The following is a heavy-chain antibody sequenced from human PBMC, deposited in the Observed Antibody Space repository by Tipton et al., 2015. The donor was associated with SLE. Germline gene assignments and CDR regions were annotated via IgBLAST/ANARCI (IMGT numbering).Heavy chain of an antibody. J-gene: IGHJ3*01. CDR1: GFTFSTYV. CDR2: IWYDGSNK. V-gene: IGHV3-33*06. CDR3: AKGDYDYIWGTYRRGEAFDA. Sequence: SLRLSCAASGFTFSTYVMHWVRQAPGKGLEWVASIWYDGSNKYYADSVKGRFTISRDNSMNTVDLQMNSLGAEDTAAYYCAKGDYDYIWGTYRRGEAFDAWGQGTMVTVST. D-gene: IGHD3-16*02.